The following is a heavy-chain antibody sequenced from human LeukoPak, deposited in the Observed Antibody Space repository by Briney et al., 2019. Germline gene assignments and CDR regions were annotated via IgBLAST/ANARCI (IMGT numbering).Heavy chain of an antibody. V-gene: IGHV1-46*01. D-gene: IGHD2-15*01. CDR3: ARDQKVDYFDY. CDR2: INPSGGST. Sequence: GASVKVSCKASGYTFTSYYMHWVRQAPGRGLEWMGIINPSGGSTSYAQKFQGRVTMTRDTSTSTVYMELSSLRSEDTAVYYCARDQKVDYFDYWGQGTLVTVSS. CDR1: GYTFTSYY. J-gene: IGHJ4*02.